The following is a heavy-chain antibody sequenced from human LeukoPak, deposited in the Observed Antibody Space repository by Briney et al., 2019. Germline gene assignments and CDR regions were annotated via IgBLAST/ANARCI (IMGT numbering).Heavy chain of an antibody. Sequence: PGRSLRLSCAASGFTFSSYGMHWVRQAPGKGLEWVAVISYDGSNKYYADSVKGRFTISRDNSKNTLYLQMNSLTAEDSALYYCAKDGSSSPEFRFDPWGQGTLVTVSS. D-gene: IGHD6-6*01. CDR2: ISYDGSNK. V-gene: IGHV3-33*05. CDR1: GFTFSSYG. J-gene: IGHJ5*02. CDR3: AKDGSSSPEFRFDP.